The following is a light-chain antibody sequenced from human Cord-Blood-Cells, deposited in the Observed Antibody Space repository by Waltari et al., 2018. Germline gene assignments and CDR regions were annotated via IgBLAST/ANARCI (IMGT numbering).Light chain of an antibody. J-gene: IGLJ3*02. CDR1: SGNIASND. CDR3: QSYDSSNRWV. Sequence: NFMLTQPHSVSESPGKTVTISCTGSSGNIASNDVQWYQQRPGSAPTTAIYEDNQRPSGVPDRFSGSIDSSSNSASLTISGLKTEDEADYYCQSYDSSNRWVFGGGTKLTVL. V-gene: IGLV6-57*02. CDR2: EDN.